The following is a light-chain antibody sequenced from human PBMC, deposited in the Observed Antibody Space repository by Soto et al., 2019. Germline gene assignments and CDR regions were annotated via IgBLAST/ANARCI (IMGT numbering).Light chain of an antibody. CDR3: QHYNSYSEA. Sequence: DIQMTQSPPTLSASVGDRVTITCRASQTISTWMAWYQQKPGKAPKLLIYEASTLQSGVPSRFSGSGFGTEFTLTISSLQPDDFATYYCQHYNSYSEAFGQGTKVDIK. J-gene: IGKJ1*01. CDR1: QTISTW. CDR2: EAS. V-gene: IGKV1-5*03.